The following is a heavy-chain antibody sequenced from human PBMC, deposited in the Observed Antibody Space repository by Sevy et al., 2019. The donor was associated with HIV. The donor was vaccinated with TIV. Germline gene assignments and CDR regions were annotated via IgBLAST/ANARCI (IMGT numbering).Heavy chain of an antibody. CDR2: IYTSGST. Sequence: SETLSLTCTVSGGSISSGSYYWSWIRQPAGKGLEWIGRIYTSGSTNYNPSLKSRVTTSVDTSKNQFSLKLSSVTAADTAVYYCARGNPVLLWFGEDWGREYFDYWGQGTLVTVSS. CDR1: GGSISSGSYY. J-gene: IGHJ4*02. CDR3: ARGNPVLLWFGEDWGREYFDY. D-gene: IGHD3-10*01. V-gene: IGHV4-61*02.